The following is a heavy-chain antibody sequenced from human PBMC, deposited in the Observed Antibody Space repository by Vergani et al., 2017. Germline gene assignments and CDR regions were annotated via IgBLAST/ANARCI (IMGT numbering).Heavy chain of an antibody. CDR1: GFRVTTYY. CDR3: AKDEGPFDY. Sequence: VELLESGGGLAQPGGSLRVSCSASGFRVTTYYMSWVRQAPGKGLEWVSVISGSGGSTYYADSVKGRFTISRDNSKNTLYLQMNSLRAEDTAVYYCAKDEGPFDYWGQGTLVTVSS. J-gene: IGHJ4*02. V-gene: IGHV3-23*01. CDR2: ISGSGGST.